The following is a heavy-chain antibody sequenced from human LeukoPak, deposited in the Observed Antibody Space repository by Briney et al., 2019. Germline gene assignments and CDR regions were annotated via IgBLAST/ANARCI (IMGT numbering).Heavy chain of an antibody. D-gene: IGHD6-19*01. CDR2: IYPGDSDT. Sequence: GESLKISCKGSGYSFTNYWIGWVRQMPGKGLEWMGIIYPGDSDTRYSPSFQGQVTISADKSISTAYLQWSSLRASDTAMYYCARGMDSSGHNFDYWGQGTLVTVSS. CDR3: ARGMDSSGHNFDY. CDR1: GYSFTNYW. V-gene: IGHV5-51*01. J-gene: IGHJ4*02.